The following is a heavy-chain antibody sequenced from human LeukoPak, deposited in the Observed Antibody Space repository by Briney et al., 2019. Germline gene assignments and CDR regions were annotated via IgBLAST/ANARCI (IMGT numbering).Heavy chain of an antibody. Sequence: GRSLRLSCAASGFTFNNYAMTWVRQAPGKGLEWVSAISGSGGGTYNADSVKGRFTISRDNSKNTLYLQMNSLRAEDTAVYYCAREHCGGDCYRYFFDYWGQGTLVTVSS. CDR3: AREHCGGDCYRYFFDY. CDR1: GFTFNNYA. J-gene: IGHJ4*02. CDR2: ISGSGGGT. V-gene: IGHV3-23*01. D-gene: IGHD2-21*02.